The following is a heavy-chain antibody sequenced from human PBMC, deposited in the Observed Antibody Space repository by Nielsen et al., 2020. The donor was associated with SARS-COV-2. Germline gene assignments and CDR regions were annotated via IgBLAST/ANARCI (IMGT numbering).Heavy chain of an antibody. CDR3: ARAGYSSSWYGEYFQH. J-gene: IGHJ1*01. CDR2: IYYSGST. D-gene: IGHD6-13*01. CDR1: GGSISSGGYY. Sequence: SETLSLTCTVSGGSISSGGYYWSWIRQHPGKGLEWIGYIYYSGSTYYNPSLKSRVTISVDTSKNQFSLKPSSVTAADTAVYYCARAGYSSSWYGEYFQHWGQGTLVTVSS. V-gene: IGHV4-31*03.